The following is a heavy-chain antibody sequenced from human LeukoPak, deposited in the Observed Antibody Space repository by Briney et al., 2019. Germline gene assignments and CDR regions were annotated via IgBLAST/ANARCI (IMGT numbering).Heavy chain of an antibody. J-gene: IGHJ4*02. CDR1: GYTFTGYY. CDR3: AMEYYGSGSYYKGYYFDY. Sequence: ASVKVSCKASGYTFTGYYMHWVRQAPGQGLEWMGWINPNSGGTNYAQKFQGRVTMTRDTSISTAYMELSRLRSDDTAVYYCAMEYYGSGSYYKGYYFDYWGQGTLVTVSS. CDR2: INPNSGGT. V-gene: IGHV1-2*02. D-gene: IGHD3-10*01.